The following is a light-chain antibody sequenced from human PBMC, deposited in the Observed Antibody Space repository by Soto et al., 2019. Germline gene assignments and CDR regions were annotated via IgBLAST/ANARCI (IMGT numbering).Light chain of an antibody. CDR2: DAS. J-gene: IGKJ1*01. V-gene: IGKV3-11*01. CDR3: QQYNNRPAWT. Sequence: EIVLTQSPATLSLSPGERATLSCRASQSVSSYLAWYQQKPGQAPRLLIYDASNRATGIPARFSGSGSGTEFTLTISSLQSEDFAVYYCQQYNNRPAWTFGQGTKVDIK. CDR1: QSVSSY.